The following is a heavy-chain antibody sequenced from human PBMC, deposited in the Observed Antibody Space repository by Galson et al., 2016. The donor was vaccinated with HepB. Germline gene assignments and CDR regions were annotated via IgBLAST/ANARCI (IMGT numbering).Heavy chain of an antibody. D-gene: IGHD2-15*01. J-gene: IGHJ5*02. CDR2: LSYNGLNQ. CDR1: GFVFSNYG. V-gene: IGHV3-30*18. CDR3: TKQVAEGGLGDT. Sequence: SLRLSCAASGFVFSNYGMHWVRQAPGKGLEWVAGLSYNGLNQHYPDSLMGRFTVSRDNSKSIMYLQMDSLRPYDTAVYYCTKQVAEGGLGDTWGQGTVVSVSS.